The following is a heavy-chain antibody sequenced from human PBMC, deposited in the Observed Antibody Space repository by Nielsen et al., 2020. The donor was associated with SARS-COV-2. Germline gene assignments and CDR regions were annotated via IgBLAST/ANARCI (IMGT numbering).Heavy chain of an antibody. D-gene: IGHD3-16*02. CDR1: GGTFSSYA. Sequence: SVKVSCKASGGTFSSYAISWVRQAPGQGLEWMGGIIPIFGTANYAQKFQGRVTITADESTSTAYMELSSLRSEDTAVYYCARFRDVWGSYRPYYFDYWGQGTLVTVSS. J-gene: IGHJ4*02. CDR2: IIPIFGTA. CDR3: ARFRDVWGSYRPYYFDY. V-gene: IGHV1-69*13.